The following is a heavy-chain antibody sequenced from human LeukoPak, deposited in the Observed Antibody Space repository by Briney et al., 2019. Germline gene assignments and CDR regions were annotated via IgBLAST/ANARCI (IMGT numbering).Heavy chain of an antibody. CDR2: IPYDGSNK. D-gene: IGHD3-9*01. CDR1: GFTFSSYA. Sequence: GSLRLSCAASGFTFSSYAMHWVRQAPGKGLEWVAVIPYDGSNKYYADSVKGRFTISRDNSKNTLYLQMNSLRAEDTAVYYCARRGFDWLSLDYWGQGTLVTVSS. CDR3: ARRGFDWLSLDY. J-gene: IGHJ4*02. V-gene: IGHV3-30-3*01.